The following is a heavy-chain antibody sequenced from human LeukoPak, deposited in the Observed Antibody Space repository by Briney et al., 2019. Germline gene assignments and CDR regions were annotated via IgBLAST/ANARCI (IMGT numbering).Heavy chain of an antibody. V-gene: IGHV4-31*03. CDR3: ARGLGGAFDI. CDR2: IYYSRST. J-gene: IGHJ3*02. D-gene: IGHD2-15*01. CDR1: GGSISSGGYY. Sequence: SETLSLTCTVSGGSISSGGYYWSWIRQHPGKGLEWIGYIYYSRSTYYNPSLKSRVTISVDTSKNQFSLKLSSVTAADTAVYYCARGLGGAFDIWGQGTMVTVSS.